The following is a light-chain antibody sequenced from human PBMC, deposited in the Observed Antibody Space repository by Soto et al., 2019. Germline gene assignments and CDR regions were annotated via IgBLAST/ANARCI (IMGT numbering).Light chain of an antibody. CDR1: QSVGRN. Sequence: ETVRTQSPATLSASPGDEATLSCRASQSVGRNVAWYRQKVGQGPRLLIYTASTRATGIPVRFSGSGAGTEFTLTISGLQSDDFATYYCLQNNEWSLTFGGGTKVEIK. J-gene: IGKJ4*01. CDR2: TAS. CDR3: LQNNEWSLT. V-gene: IGKV3D-15*01.